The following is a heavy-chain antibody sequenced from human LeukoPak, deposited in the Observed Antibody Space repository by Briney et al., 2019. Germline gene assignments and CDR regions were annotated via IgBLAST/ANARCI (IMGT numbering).Heavy chain of an antibody. CDR2: ISYDGRHK. J-gene: IGHJ4*02. CDR3: ARGLSTHYSVDY. Sequence: GGSLRLSCAASGFAFSSFAIHCVRQAPGKGLEWVAFISYDGRHKYYADAVKGRFTISRDNSENTLYLHMNSLRAEDTALYYCARGLSTHYSVDYWGQGTLVTVSS. V-gene: IGHV3-30*04. CDR1: GFAFSSFA. D-gene: IGHD2-15*01.